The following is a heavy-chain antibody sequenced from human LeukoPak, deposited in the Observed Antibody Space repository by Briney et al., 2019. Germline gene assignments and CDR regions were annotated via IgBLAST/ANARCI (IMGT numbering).Heavy chain of an antibody. CDR1: GFTFSSYE. Sequence: AGGSLRLSCAASGFTFSSYEMNWVRQAPGKGLEWVSYISSSGSTIYYADSVKGRFTISRDNAKNSLYLQMNSLRAEDTAVYYCANSYCTNGVCNFDYWGQGTLVTVSS. CDR2: ISSSGSTI. V-gene: IGHV3-48*03. D-gene: IGHD2-8*01. J-gene: IGHJ4*02. CDR3: ANSYCTNGVCNFDY.